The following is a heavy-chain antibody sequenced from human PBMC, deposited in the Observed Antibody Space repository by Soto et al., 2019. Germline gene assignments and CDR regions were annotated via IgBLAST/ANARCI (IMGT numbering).Heavy chain of an antibody. CDR1: GYTFTSYY. D-gene: IGHD6-13*01. V-gene: IGHV1-46*03. J-gene: IGHJ1*01. Sequence: QVQLVQSGAEVKKPGASVKVSCKASGYTFTSYYMHWVRQAPGQGLEWMGIINPSGGSTSYAQKFQGRVTMTRDTSTSTVYMELSSLRSEDTAVYYCARDRRITAAGTDWYFQHWGQGTLVTVSS. CDR3: ARDRRITAAGTDWYFQH. CDR2: INPSGGST.